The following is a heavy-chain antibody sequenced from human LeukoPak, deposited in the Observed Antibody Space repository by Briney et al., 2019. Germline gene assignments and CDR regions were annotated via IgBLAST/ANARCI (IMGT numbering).Heavy chain of an antibody. D-gene: IGHD3-10*01. Sequence: PSETLSLTCTVSGGSISSYYWSWIRQPPGKGLEWIGYIYYSGSTNCNPSLKSRVTISVDTSKNQFSLKLSSVTAADTAVYYCARLGFRADYFDYWGQGTLVTVSS. V-gene: IGHV4-59*08. J-gene: IGHJ4*02. CDR3: ARLGFRADYFDY. CDR2: IYYSGST. CDR1: GGSISSYY.